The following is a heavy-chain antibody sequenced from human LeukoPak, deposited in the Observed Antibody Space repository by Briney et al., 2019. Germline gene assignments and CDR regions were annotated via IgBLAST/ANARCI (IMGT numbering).Heavy chain of an antibody. J-gene: IGHJ6*03. CDR2: INPNSGAT. CDR1: GYTFTDYY. V-gene: IGHV1-2*02. CDR3: ARAWSRRDYYYYMDV. Sequence: ASVKVSCKASGYTFTDYYIHWVRQAPGQGLEWMGWINPNSGATNFAQNFQGRVTMTRDTSTSTAYMELSRLGSDDTAVYYCARAWSRRDYYYYMDVWGKGTTVTVSS. D-gene: IGHD3-3*01.